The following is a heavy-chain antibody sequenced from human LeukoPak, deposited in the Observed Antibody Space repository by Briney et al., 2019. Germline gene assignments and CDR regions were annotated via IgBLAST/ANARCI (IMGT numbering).Heavy chain of an antibody. CDR2: IIPIFGTA. CDR1: GGTFSSYA. CDR3: ARGYSSSFLSAFDI. V-gene: IGHV1-69*05. D-gene: IGHD6-6*01. Sequence: SVKVSCKASGGTFSSYAISWVRQAPGQGLEWMGGIIPIFGTANYAQKFQGRVTITTDESTSTAYMDLSTLRSEATAVYYCARGYSSSFLSAFDIWGQGTMVTVSS. J-gene: IGHJ3*02.